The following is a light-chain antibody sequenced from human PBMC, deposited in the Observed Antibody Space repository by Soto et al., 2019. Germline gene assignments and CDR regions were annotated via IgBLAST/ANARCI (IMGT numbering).Light chain of an antibody. CDR3: SSYTSSSTPFYV. CDR2: DVS. J-gene: IGLJ1*01. CDR1: SGDVGGYNY. Sequence: QSALTQPASVSGSPGQSITISCTGTSGDVGGYNYVSWYQQHPGKAPKLMIYDVSNRPSGVSNRFSGSKSGNTASLTISGLQAEDEADYYCSSYTSSSTPFYVFGTGTKLTVL. V-gene: IGLV2-14*01.